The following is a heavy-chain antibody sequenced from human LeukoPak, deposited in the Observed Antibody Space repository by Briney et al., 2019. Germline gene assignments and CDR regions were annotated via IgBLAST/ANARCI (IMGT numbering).Heavy chain of an antibody. D-gene: IGHD5-12*01. CDR3: ARGYSGYEDY. CDR2: IKQDGSEK. CDR1: GFTFGNYW. V-gene: IGHV3-7*01. J-gene: IGHJ4*02. Sequence: GGSLRLSCAASGFTFGNYWMHWVRQAPGKGLEWVANIKQDGSEKYYVDSVKGRFTISRDNAKNSLYLQMNSLRAEDTAVYYCARGYSGYEDYWGQGTLVTVSS.